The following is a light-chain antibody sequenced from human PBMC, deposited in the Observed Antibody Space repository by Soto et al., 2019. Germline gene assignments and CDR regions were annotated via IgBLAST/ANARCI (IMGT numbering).Light chain of an antibody. V-gene: IGLV2-14*01. CDR2: EVT. CDR1: SSDSGRYNY. J-gene: IGLJ1*01. CDR3: SSSTISRTQV. Sequence: QSALTQPASVSVSPGQSITFSCTGTSSDSGRYNYVSWYQHHPGKAPKLLISEVTNRPSGISDRFSGSKSGNTASLTISGLRAEDEADYYCSSSTISRTQVFGTGTKVNVL.